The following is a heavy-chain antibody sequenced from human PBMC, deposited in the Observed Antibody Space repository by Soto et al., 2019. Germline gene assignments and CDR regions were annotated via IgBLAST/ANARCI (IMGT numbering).Heavy chain of an antibody. Sequence: QVQLVQSGAEVKKPGASVKVSCKASGYTFTSYAMHWVRQAPGHRLEWMGWINAGNGNTKYSQKFQGRVTITRDTSASTAYMERSSLRSEDTAVYYCARGAAVAVQYYYYGMDVWVQGTTVTVS. D-gene: IGHD6-19*01. CDR2: INAGNGNT. CDR3: ARGAAVAVQYYYYGMDV. V-gene: IGHV1-3*01. J-gene: IGHJ6*02. CDR1: GYTFTSYA.